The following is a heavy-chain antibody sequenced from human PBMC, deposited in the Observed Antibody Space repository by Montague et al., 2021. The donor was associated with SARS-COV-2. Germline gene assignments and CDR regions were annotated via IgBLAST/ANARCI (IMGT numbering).Heavy chain of an antibody. Sequence: SLRLSCAASGFTFSSYAMSWVRQAPGKGLEWVSAISGSGDSTYYADSVKGRFTISRDNSKNTLYLQMNSLRAEDTAVYYCAVDIVATIKRTFDYWGQGTLVTVSS. CDR3: AVDIVATIKRTFDY. CDR2: ISGSGDST. J-gene: IGHJ4*02. V-gene: IGHV3-23*01. CDR1: GFTFSSYA. D-gene: IGHD5-12*01.